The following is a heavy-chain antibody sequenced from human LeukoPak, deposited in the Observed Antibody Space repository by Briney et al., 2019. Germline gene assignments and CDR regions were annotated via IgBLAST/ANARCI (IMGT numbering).Heavy chain of an antibody. J-gene: IGHJ4*02. V-gene: IGHV4-30-4*08. D-gene: IGHD6-6*01. CDR2: IYYSGST. CDR1: GFTFSSYA. Sequence: LRLSCAASGFTFSSYAMSWVRQPPGKGLEWIGYIYYSGSTYYNPSLKSRVTISVDTSKNQFSLKLSSVTAADTAVYYCARVLRSIAARPADYWGQGTLVTVSS. CDR3: ARVLRSIAARPADY.